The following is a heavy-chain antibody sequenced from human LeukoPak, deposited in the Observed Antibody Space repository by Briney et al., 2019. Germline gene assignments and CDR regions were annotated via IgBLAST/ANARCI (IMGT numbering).Heavy chain of an antibody. CDR3: ARDPYYYDSSGSHPHYYGMDV. V-gene: IGHV1-69*04. CDR1: GGTFSSYA. J-gene: IGHJ6*02. Sequence: GSSVKVSCKASGGTFSSYAINWVRQAPGQGLEWMGRIIPILGIAHYAQKFQGRVTITADKSTSTAYMELSSLRSEDTAVYYCARDPYYYDSSGSHPHYYGMDVWGQGTTVTVSS. D-gene: IGHD3-22*01. CDR2: IIPILGIA.